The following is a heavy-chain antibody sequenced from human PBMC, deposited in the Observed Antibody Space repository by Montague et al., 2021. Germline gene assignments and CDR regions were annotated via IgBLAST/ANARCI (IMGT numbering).Heavy chain of an antibody. Sequence: SETLSLTCTVLGDSINTYSWSWIRQPAGKGLEWIGRLSNGGSTNSNPSLKSRVSMSVDTSKNQFSLKLSSATAADTAVYFCARDTVGASGYFYYYYMDVWGRGTTVTVPS. CDR3: ARDTVGASGYFYYYYMDV. J-gene: IGHJ6*03. CDR1: GDSINTYS. V-gene: IGHV4-4*07. D-gene: IGHD1-26*01. CDR2: LSNGGST.